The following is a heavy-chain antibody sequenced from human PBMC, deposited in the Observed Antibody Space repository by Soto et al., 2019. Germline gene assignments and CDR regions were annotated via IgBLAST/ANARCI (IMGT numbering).Heavy chain of an antibody. CDR2: IDPSDSQT. J-gene: IGHJ4*02. CDR1: GYSFAGYW. V-gene: IGHV5-10-1*01. CDR3: ARQIYDSDTGPNFQYYFES. D-gene: IGHD3-22*01. Sequence: PGESLKISCKRSGYSFAGYWITWVRQKQGKGLEWMGRIDPSDSQTYYSPSFRGHVTISATKSITTVFLQWSSLRASDTAMYYCARQIYDSDTGPNFQYYFESWGQGTPVTVSS.